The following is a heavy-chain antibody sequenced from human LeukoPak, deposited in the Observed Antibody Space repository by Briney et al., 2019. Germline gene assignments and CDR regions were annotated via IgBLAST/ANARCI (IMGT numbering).Heavy chain of an antibody. CDR2: IIPTFGTT. D-gene: IGHD5-12*01. J-gene: IGHJ4*02. V-gene: IGHV1-69*05. CDR3: ARGDSGYDYGFDN. CDR1: GGTFSSHA. Sequence: ASVKVSCKASGGTFSSHAISWVRRAPGQGLEWVGGIIPTFGTTNYAQKFQGRVTITTDESTSTGYMELRSLRSDDTAVYYCARGDSGYDYGFDNWGQGTLVTVSS.